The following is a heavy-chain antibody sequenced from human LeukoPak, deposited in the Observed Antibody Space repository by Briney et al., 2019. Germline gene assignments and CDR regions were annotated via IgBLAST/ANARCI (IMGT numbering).Heavy chain of an antibody. CDR3: ARATNYDLWSAYYHHMDV. CDR2: IYHSGTT. V-gene: IGHV4-59*01. D-gene: IGHD3-3*01. Sequence: SETLXLTCTVSGGSISDYYWSWIRQSPRKGLEXIGXIYHSGTTNYNPSLKSRVTISVDTSKNQFSLKLSSVTAADTAVYCCARATNYDLWSAYYHHMDVWGKGTTVTVSS. J-gene: IGHJ6*04. CDR1: GGSISDYY.